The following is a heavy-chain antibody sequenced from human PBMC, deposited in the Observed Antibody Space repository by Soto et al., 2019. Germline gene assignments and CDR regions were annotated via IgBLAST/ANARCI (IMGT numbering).Heavy chain of an antibody. CDR1: GGSISSGGYY. Sequence: SETLSLTCTVSGGSISSGGYYWSWIRQHPGKGLEWIGYIYYSGSTYYNPSLKSRVTISVDTSKNQFSLKLSSVTAADTAVYYCARDPVIVVVPADMPGLGMDVWGQGTTVTVSS. V-gene: IGHV4-31*03. CDR3: ARDPVIVVVPADMPGLGMDV. J-gene: IGHJ6*02. CDR2: IYYSGST. D-gene: IGHD2-2*01.